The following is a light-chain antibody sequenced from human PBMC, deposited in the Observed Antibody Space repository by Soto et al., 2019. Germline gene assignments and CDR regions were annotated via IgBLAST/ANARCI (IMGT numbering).Light chain of an antibody. V-gene: IGLV2-14*01. CDR2: EVS. J-gene: IGLJ2*01. CDR1: SSDVGAYNY. Sequence: QSVLTQPASVSGSPGQSITISCTGTSSDVGAYNYVSWYQQHPGKAPKLMIYEVSNRPSGVSNRFSGSKSGNTASLTISGLQAEDEADYYCSSDTSSSTLVVFGGGTKVTVL. CDR3: SSDTSSSTLVV.